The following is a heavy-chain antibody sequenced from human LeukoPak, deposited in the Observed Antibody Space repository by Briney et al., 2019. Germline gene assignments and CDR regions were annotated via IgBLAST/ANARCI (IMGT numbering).Heavy chain of an antibody. D-gene: IGHD1-26*01. CDR2: IGYDESKK. J-gene: IGHJ4*02. V-gene: IGHV3-30*02. CDR3: AVGATFDY. CDR1: GFTFNNFG. Sequence: GGSLRLSCEASGFTFNNFGMHWVRQAPGKGLEWVAFIGYDESKKYYAESVKGRFTISRDNSKNTLYLQMNSLRAEDTAVYYCAVGATFDYWGQGTLVTVSS.